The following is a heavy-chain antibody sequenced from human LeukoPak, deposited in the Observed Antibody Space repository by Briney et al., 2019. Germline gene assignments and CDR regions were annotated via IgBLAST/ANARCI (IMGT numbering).Heavy chain of an antibody. CDR2: INPNSGGT. J-gene: IGHJ4*02. CDR1: GGTFSSYA. V-gene: IGHV1-2*02. CDR3: ARLGHDYSNFQYDY. Sequence: ASVKVSCKASGGTFSSYAISWVRQAPGQGLEWMGWINPNSGGTNYAQKFQGRVTMTRDTSISTAYMELSRLRSDDTAVYYCARLGHDYSNFQYDYWGQGTLVTVSS. D-gene: IGHD4-11*01.